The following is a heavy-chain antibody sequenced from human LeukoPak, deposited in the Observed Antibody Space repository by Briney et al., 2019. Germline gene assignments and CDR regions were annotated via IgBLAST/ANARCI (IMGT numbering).Heavy chain of an antibody. D-gene: IGHD4-23*01. CDR1: GGSFSGYY. Sequence: SETLSLTCAVYGGSFSGYYWSWIRQPPGKGLEWIGEINHSGSTNYNPSLKSRVTISVDTSKNQFSLKLTSVTAADTAVYYCARHWVVTPNYWGQGTLVTVSP. CDR3: ARHWVVTPNY. V-gene: IGHV4-34*01. J-gene: IGHJ4*02. CDR2: INHSGST.